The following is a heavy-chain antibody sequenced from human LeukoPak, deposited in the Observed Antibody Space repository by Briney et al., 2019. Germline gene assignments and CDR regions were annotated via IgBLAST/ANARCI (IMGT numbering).Heavy chain of an antibody. CDR1: GFTFSSYS. V-gene: IGHV3-21*01. Sequence: KPGGSLRLSCAASGFTFSSYSMNWVRQAPGKGLEWVSSISSSSSYIYYADSVKGRFTISRDNAKNSLYLQMNSLRAEDTAVYYCARDPEGDGVGARPGYWGQGTLVTVSS. CDR2: ISSSSSYI. D-gene: IGHD1-26*01. CDR3: ARDPEGDGVGARPGY. J-gene: IGHJ4*02.